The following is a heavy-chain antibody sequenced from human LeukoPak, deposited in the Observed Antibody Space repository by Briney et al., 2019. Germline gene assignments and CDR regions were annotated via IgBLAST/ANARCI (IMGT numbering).Heavy chain of an antibody. CDR3: ARVDSSGWYSHFDY. CDR1: GGTFSSYA. V-gene: IGHV1-69*13. CDR2: IIPIFGTA. Sequence: SVTVSCKASGGTFSSYAISWVRQAPGQGLEWMGGIIPIFGTANYAQKFQGRVTITADESTSTAYMELSSLRSEDTAVYYCARVDSSGWYSHFDYWGQGTLVTVSS. J-gene: IGHJ4*02. D-gene: IGHD6-19*01.